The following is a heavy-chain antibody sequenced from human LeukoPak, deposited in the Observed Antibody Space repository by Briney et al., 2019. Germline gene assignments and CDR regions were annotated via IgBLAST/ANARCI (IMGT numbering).Heavy chain of an antibody. V-gene: IGHV1-24*01. D-gene: IGHD5-12*01. CDR2: FDPEDGET. CDR1: GYTLTELS. CDR3: ATVGGLRFECFDY. J-gene: IGHJ4*02. Sequence: ASVKVSCKVSGYTLTELSMHWVRQAPGKGLEWMGGFDPEDGETIYAQKFQGRATMAEDTSTDTAYMELSSLRSEDTAVYYCATVGGLRFECFDYWGQGTLVTVSS.